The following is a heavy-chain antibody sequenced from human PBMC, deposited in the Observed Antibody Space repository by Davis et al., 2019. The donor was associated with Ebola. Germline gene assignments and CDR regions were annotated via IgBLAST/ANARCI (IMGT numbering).Heavy chain of an antibody. V-gene: IGHV4-39*01. J-gene: IGHJ3*02. CDR1: GGSISSTTHF. D-gene: IGHD3-22*01. CDR3: ARAYDSSAYTPGDAFDI. CDR2: ITNTGST. Sequence: SETLSLTCPVSGGSISSTTHFWGWIRQPPGKGLEWIGGITNTGSTYYNPSLESRVTISVDTSKNQFSLRLSSVTAADTAVYYCARAYDSSAYTPGDAFDIWGQGIMVTVSS.